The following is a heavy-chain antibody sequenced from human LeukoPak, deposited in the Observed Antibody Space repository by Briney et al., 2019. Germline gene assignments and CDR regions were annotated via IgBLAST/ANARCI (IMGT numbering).Heavy chain of an antibody. D-gene: IGHD6-13*01. J-gene: IGHJ4*02. CDR1: GYTFTGYY. CDR3: ARVVYSSSPASY. V-gene: IGHV1-2*02. CDR2: INPNSGGT. Sequence: ASVKVSCKASGYTFTGYYMHWVRQAPGQGLEWMGWINPNSGGTNYAQKFQGRVTMTRDTSISTAYMELSRLRSDDTAVYYCARVVYSSSPASYWGQGTLVTVSS.